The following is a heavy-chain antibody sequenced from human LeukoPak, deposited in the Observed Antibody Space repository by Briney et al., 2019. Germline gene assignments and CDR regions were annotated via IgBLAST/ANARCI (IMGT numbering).Heavy chain of an antibody. CDR2: INHSGST. CDR3: TRGPGIAAAGLFDY. CDR1: GGSFSGYY. V-gene: IGHV4-34*01. J-gene: IGHJ4*02. D-gene: IGHD6-13*01. Sequence: SETLSLTCAVYGGSFSGYYWSWIRQPPGKGLEWIGEINHSGSTNYNPSLKSRVTISVGTSKNQFSLKLSSVTAADTAVYYCTRGPGIAAAGLFDYWGQGTLVTVSS.